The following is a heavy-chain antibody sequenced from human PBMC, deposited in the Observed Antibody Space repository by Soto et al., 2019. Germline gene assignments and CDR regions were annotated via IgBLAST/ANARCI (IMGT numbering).Heavy chain of an antibody. Sequence: AXVKVSCKASGYTFTGYYXXWVRQAPGQGLEWMGWINPNSGGTNYAQKFQGRVTMTRDTSISTAYMELSRLRSDDTAVYYCARALAPYYYYGMDVWGQGTTVTVSS. CDR3: ARALAPYYYYGMDV. CDR1: GYTFTGYY. D-gene: IGHD3-3*02. CDR2: INPNSGGT. V-gene: IGHV1-2*02. J-gene: IGHJ6*02.